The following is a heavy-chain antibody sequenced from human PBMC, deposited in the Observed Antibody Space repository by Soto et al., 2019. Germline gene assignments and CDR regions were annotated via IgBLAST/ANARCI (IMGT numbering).Heavy chain of an antibody. Sequence: ASLNLYCKAAGYTYTSYDINWGRQTTGQGLEWMGWMNPNSGNTGYAQKFQGRVTMTRNTSISTAYMELSSLRSEDTAVYYCAREVGYCSSTSCYHPYGMDVWGQGTTVTVSS. V-gene: IGHV1-8*01. CDR3: AREVGYCSSTSCYHPYGMDV. J-gene: IGHJ6*02. D-gene: IGHD2-2*01. CDR1: GYTYTSYD. CDR2: MNPNSGNT.